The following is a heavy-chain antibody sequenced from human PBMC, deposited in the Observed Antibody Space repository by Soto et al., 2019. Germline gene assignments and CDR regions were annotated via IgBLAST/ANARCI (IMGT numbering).Heavy chain of an antibody. CDR1: GFTFSSYS. D-gene: IGHD3-3*01. J-gene: IGHJ6*03. V-gene: IGHV3-21*01. CDR3: ARDMYYDFWSGQSRRKYYYYYMDV. Sequence: EVQLVESGGGLVKPGGSLRLSCAASGFTFSSYSMNWVRQAPGKGLEWVSSISSSSSYIYYADSVKGRFTISRDNAKNSLYLQMNSLRAEDTAVYYCARDMYYDFWSGQSRRKYYYYYMDVWGKGTTVTVSS. CDR2: ISSSSSYI.